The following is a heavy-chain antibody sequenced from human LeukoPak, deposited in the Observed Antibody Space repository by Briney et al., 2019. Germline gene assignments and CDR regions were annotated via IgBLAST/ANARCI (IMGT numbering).Heavy chain of an antibody. CDR2: IYTSGST. V-gene: IGHV4-4*07. J-gene: IGHJ5*02. Sequence: SETLSLTCAVSGYSISSGYYWSWIRQPAGKGLEWIGRIYTSGSTNYNPSLKSRVTMSVDTSKNQFSLKLSSVTAADTAVYYCARDTRWFDPWGQGTLVTVSS. CDR1: GYSISSGYY. CDR3: ARDTRWFDP. D-gene: IGHD2-15*01.